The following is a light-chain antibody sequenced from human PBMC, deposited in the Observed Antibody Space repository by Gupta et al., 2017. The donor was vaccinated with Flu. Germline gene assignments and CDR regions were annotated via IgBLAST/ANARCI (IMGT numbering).Light chain of an antibody. J-gene: IGKJ2*01. V-gene: IGKV3-15*01. CDR2: VAS. CDR3: QQYDTWPYT. Sequence: DIVMTQSPATLSVSPGESATLSCRASQSVSSKLAWYQQKPGQAPRLLIYVASTRATGIPARFSGSGSGTEFTLTISSLQSEDFAVYYCQQYDTWPYTFGQGTKLEIK. CDR1: QSVSSK.